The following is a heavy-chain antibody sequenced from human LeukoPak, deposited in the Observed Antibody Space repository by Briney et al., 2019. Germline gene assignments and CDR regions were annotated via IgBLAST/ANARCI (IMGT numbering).Heavy chain of an antibody. J-gene: IGHJ4*02. CDR1: GGSISSSSYY. CDR3: ARQCCSISPYSSTSCYSHDY. D-gene: IGHD2-2*01. Sequence: SETLSLTCTVSGGSISSSSYYWGWIRQPPGKGLEWIGSIYYSGSTYYNPSLKSRVTISVDTSKNQFSLKLSSVTAADTAVYYCARQCCSISPYSSTSCYSHDYWGQGTLVTVSS. CDR2: IYYSGST. V-gene: IGHV4-39*01.